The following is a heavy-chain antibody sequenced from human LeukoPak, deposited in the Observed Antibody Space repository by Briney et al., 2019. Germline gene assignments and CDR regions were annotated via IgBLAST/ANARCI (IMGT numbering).Heavy chain of an antibody. CDR2: ISSYNGNT. Sequence: ASVKVSCKASGYTFSSDGISWVRQAPGQGLEWMGWISSYNGNTKYAEKLQGRVTMTTDTSTSTAYMELRSLRSDDTAVYYCARGRTFSGSYFYDYYYYYMDVWGKGTTVTVSS. V-gene: IGHV1-18*01. CDR1: GYTFSSDG. D-gene: IGHD1-26*01. CDR3: ARGRTFSGSYFYDYYYYYMDV. J-gene: IGHJ6*03.